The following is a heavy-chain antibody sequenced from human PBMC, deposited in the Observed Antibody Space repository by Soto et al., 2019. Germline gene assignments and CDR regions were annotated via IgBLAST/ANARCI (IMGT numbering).Heavy chain of an antibody. D-gene: IGHD3-3*01. Sequence: PSETLSLTCTVSGGSISSYYWSWIRQPPGKGLEWIGYIYYSGSTNYNPSLKSRVTISVDTSKNQFSLKLSSVTAADTAVYYCARDGPPYYDFWSGYHPAGFDYWGQRTLVTVSS. J-gene: IGHJ4*02. CDR2: IYYSGST. V-gene: IGHV4-59*01. CDR1: GGSISSYY. CDR3: ARDGPPYYDFWSGYHPAGFDY.